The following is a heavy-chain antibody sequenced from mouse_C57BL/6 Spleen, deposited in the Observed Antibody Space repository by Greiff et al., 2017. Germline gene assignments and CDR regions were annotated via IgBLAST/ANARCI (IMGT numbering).Heavy chain of an antibody. CDR2: INPYNGGT. CDR3: ARYGSSYWYFDV. CDR1: GYTFTDYY. V-gene: IGHV1-19*01. D-gene: IGHD1-1*01. Sequence: EVKLVESGPVLVKPGASVKMSCKASGYTFTDYYMNWVKQSHGKSLEWIGVINPYNGGTSYNQKFKGKATLTVDKSSSTAYMELNSLTSEDSAVYYCARYGSSYWYFDVWGTGTTVTVSS. J-gene: IGHJ1*03.